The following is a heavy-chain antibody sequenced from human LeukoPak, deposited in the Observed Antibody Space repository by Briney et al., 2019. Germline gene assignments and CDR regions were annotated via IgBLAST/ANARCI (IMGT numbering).Heavy chain of an antibody. CDR3: ARANYDFWSGYYTGWKYYYYYMDV. CDR2: IQYDGSKK. J-gene: IGHJ6*03. Sequence: GGSLLLSCVASGFTFSSNGMHWVRQAPGKGLEWVTFIQYDGSKKYYADSVKGRFTISRDNSKNTLYLEMNSLRAEDTALYYCARANYDFWSGYYTGWKYYYYYMDVWGKGTTVTVSS. CDR1: GFTFSSNG. V-gene: IGHV3-30*02. D-gene: IGHD3-3*01.